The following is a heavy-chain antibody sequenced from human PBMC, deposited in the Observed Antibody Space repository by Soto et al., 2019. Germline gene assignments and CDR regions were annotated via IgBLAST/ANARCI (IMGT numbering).Heavy chain of an antibody. D-gene: IGHD1-7*01. V-gene: IGHV3-23*01. CDR1: GFTFSSYA. CDR2: ISGSGGRT. CDR3: AKFWHNWNYGGDYYYYYYMDV. Sequence: GGSLRLSCAASGFTFSSYAMSWVRQAPGKGLEWVSAISGSGGRTYYADSVKGRFTISRDNSKNTWYLQMNSLRAEDTAVYYCAKFWHNWNYGGDYYYYYYMDVWGKGTTVTVSS. J-gene: IGHJ6*03.